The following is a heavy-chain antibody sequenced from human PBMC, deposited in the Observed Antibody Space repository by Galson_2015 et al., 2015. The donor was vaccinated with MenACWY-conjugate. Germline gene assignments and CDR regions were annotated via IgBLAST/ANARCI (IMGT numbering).Heavy chain of an antibody. CDR1: GFTFSSFW. V-gene: IGHV3-74*01. CDR3: ARLGGGYKTSPVSAH. J-gene: IGHJ4*02. CDR2: INSDGRST. Sequence: SLRLSCAASGFTFSSFWMHWVRQAPGKGLVWVSRINSDGRSTSYADSVKGRFTISRDNAKNTLYLQTNSLKAEDKAVYYCARLGGGYKTSPVSAHWGLGTLVTVSS. D-gene: IGHD2-8*01.